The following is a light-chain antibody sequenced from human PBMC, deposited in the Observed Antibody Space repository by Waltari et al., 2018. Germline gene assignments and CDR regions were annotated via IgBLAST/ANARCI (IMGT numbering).Light chain of an antibody. CDR2: SNN. V-gene: IGLV1-44*01. CDR1: SSNIGSNT. J-gene: IGLJ2*01. CDR3: AAWDDSLNGHVV. Sequence: QSVLTQPPSASGTPGQRVTISCSGSSSNIGSNTVNWYQQLPGTAPKLLIYSNNQRPSGVPDRFSGSKSGTSASLVISGLQSEDEADYYCAAWDDSLNGHVVFGGGTKLTVL.